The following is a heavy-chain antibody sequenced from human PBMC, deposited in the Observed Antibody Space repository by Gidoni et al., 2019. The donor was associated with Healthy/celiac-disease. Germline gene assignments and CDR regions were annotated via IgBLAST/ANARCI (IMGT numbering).Heavy chain of an antibody. CDR1: AFPLSRYA. D-gene: IGHD1-7*01. J-gene: IGHJ3*02. Sequence: EVQLFVSGGGFVQPVGSLRLSCAASAFPLSRYAMSWVRQAPGKGLEWVSAISGSGGSTYYADSVKGRFTISRDNSKNTLYLQMNSLRAEDTAVYYCAKVSAADRYNWNYEAFDIWGQGTMVTVSS. V-gene: IGHV3-23*01. CDR3: AKVSAADRYNWNYEAFDI. CDR2: ISGSGGST.